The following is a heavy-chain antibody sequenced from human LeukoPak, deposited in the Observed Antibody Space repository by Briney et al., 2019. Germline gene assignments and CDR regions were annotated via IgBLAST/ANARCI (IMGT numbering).Heavy chain of an antibody. CDR1: GFTFSSFA. J-gene: IGHJ3*02. Sequence: GGSLRLSCAGSGFTFSSFAMNWVRRAPGKGLEWVSGFSGSGGSTYLADSVKGRFTISRDNSKNTLYLQMNSLRAEDTAIYYCAKAPSFRIHDAFDIWGLGTMVTVSS. CDR2: FSGSGGST. CDR3: AKAPSFRIHDAFDI. V-gene: IGHV3-23*01. D-gene: IGHD2/OR15-2a*01.